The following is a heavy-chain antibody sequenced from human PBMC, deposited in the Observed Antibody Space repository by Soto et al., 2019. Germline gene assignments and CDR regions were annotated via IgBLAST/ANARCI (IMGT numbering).Heavy chain of an antibody. Sequence: ASVKVSCKASGYTFTGYYMHWVRQTPGQGLEWMGWINPNSGGTNYAQKFQGRVTMTRDTSISTAYMELSRLRAEDTAVYYCARARPDIVQVVGETPGYYGMDVWGQGTTVTVSS. J-gene: IGHJ6*02. CDR1: GYTFTGYY. V-gene: IGHV1-2*02. CDR2: INPNSGGT. CDR3: ARARPDIVQVVGETPGYYGMDV. D-gene: IGHD2-15*01.